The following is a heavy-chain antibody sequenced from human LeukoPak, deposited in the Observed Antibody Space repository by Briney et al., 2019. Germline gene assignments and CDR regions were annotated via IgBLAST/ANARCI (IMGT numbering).Heavy chain of an antibody. V-gene: IGHV4-39*01. J-gene: IGHJ3*02. CDR2: IYYSGST. Sequence: SETLSLTCTVSGAYSWGWIRQPPGKGLEWIGSIYYSGSTSYNPSLKSRLTISVDTSKNQFSLKLSSVTAADTAVYYCARLMPTCSSTSCRRSAFDIWGQGTMVTVSS. CDR1: GAYS. D-gene: IGHD2-2*01. CDR3: ARLMPTCSSTSCRRSAFDI.